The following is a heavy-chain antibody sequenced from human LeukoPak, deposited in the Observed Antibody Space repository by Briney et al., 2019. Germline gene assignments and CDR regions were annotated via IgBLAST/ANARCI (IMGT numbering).Heavy chain of an antibody. V-gene: IGHV3-7*01. Sequence: TGGSLRLSCAASGFTFSSYWMSWVRQAPGKGLECVANIKQDGSEKHYVDSVKGRFTISRDNAKNSLYLQMNSLRVEDTAVYYCARPGPYGSGSYVDWFDPWGQGTLVTVSS. D-gene: IGHD3-10*01. J-gene: IGHJ5*02. CDR3: ARPGPYGSGSYVDWFDP. CDR1: GFTFSSYW. CDR2: IKQDGSEK.